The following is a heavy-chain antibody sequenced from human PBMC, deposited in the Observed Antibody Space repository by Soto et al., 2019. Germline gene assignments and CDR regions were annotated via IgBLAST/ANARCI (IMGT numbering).Heavy chain of an antibody. Sequence: SSETLSLTCTVSGGSISSYYWSWIRQPPGKGLEWIGYIYYSGSTNYNPSLKSRVTISVDTSKNQFSLKLSSVTAADTAVYYCARDNGSVNYYYYGMDVWGQGTTVTVSS. D-gene: IGHD3-10*01. CDR2: IYYSGST. CDR3: ARDNGSVNYYYYGMDV. CDR1: GGSISSYY. V-gene: IGHV4-59*01. J-gene: IGHJ6*02.